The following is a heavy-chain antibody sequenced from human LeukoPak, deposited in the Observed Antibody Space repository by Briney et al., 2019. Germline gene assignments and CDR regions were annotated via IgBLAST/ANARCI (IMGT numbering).Heavy chain of an antibody. V-gene: IGHV3-30-3*02. CDR3: AKSKGSGYDWDY. Sequence: PGRSLRLSCAASGFTFSSYAMHWVRQAPGKGLEWVAVISYDGSNKYYADSVKGRFTISRDNSKNTLYLQMNSLRAEDTAVYYCAKSKGSGYDWDYWGQGTLVTVSS. J-gene: IGHJ4*02. D-gene: IGHD5-12*01. CDR2: ISYDGSNK. CDR1: GFTFSSYA.